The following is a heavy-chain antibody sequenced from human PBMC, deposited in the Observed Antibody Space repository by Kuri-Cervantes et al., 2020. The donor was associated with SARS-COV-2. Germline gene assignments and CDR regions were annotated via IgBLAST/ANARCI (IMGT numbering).Heavy chain of an antibody. CDR2: IYSGGST. V-gene: IGHV3-66*02. Sequence: GESLKISCAASGFTVSSNYMSWVRQAPGKGLEWVSVIYSGGSTYYADSVKGRFTISRDNSKNTLYLQMNSLRAEDTAVYYCARADIVVVPAAMTKGHYFDYWGQGTPVTVSS. D-gene: IGHD2-2*01. J-gene: IGHJ4*02. CDR1: GFTVSSNY. CDR3: ARADIVVVPAAMTKGHYFDY.